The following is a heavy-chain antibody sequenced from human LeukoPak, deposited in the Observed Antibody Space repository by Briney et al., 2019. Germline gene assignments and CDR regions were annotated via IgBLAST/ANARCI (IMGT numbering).Heavy chain of an antibody. CDR1: GFTFSGSA. CDR3: IRELLWFGEPGDY. Sequence: PGGSLRPSCAASGFTFSGSAMHWVRQASGKGLEWVGRIRSKANSYATAYAASVKGTFTISRDDSKNTAYLQMNSLKTEDTAVYYCIRELLWFGEPGDYWGQGTLVTVSS. CDR2: IRSKANSYAT. D-gene: IGHD3-10*01. J-gene: IGHJ4*02. V-gene: IGHV3-73*01.